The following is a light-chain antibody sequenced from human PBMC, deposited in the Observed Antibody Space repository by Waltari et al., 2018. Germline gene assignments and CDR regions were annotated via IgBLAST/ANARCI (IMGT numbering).Light chain of an antibody. CDR3: SSYAGFGV. J-gene: IGLJ1*01. Sequence: QSALTQPPSASGSPGQSVTISCTGTSSDVGGYNYVSWYQQHPGKAPKLMIYEVSKRPSGVPDRFSGSKSGNTASLTVSGLQAEDEADYYCSSYAGFGVFGTGTKVTVL. V-gene: IGLV2-8*01. CDR1: SSDVGGYNY. CDR2: EVS.